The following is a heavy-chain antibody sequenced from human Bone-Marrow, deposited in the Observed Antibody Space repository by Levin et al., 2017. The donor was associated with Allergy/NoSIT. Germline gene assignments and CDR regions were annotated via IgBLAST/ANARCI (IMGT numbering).Heavy chain of an antibody. Sequence: QPGGSLRLSCVASELIISNYAMSWVRQAPGKGLEWVSVISGNSAHTDYADSVKGRFTISRDNSKNTLYLQMNSLRAEDTAVYYCAKDYVGNPYEYWGQGTLVTVSS. CDR2: ISGNSAHT. J-gene: IGHJ4*02. CDR1: ELIISNYA. CDR3: AKDYVGNPYEY. V-gene: IGHV3-23*01. D-gene: IGHD4-23*01.